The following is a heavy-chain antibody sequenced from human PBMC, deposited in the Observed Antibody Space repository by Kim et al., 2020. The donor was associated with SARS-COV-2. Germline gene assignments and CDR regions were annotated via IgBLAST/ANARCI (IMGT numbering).Heavy chain of an antibody. CDR1: GGSISSSSYY. Sequence: SETLSLTCTVSGGSISSSSYYWGWIRQPPGKGLEWIGSIYYSGSTYYNPSLKSRVTISVDTSKNQFSLKLSSVTAADTAVYYCARDRQREGGYCSGGSCYGGMDVWGQGTTVTVSS. D-gene: IGHD2-15*01. CDR3: ARDRQREGGYCSGGSCYGGMDV. CDR2: IYYSGST. V-gene: IGHV4-39*07. J-gene: IGHJ6*02.